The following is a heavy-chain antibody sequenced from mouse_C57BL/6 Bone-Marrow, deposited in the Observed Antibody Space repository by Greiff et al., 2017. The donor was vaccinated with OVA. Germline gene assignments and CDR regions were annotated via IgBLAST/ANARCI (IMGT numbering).Heavy chain of an antibody. D-gene: IGHD2-2*01. CDR2: IDPSDSYT. CDR1: GYTFTSYW. J-gene: IGHJ3*01. V-gene: IGHV1-50*01. Sequence: QVQLKQPGAELVKPGASVKLSCKASGYTFTSYWMQWVKQRPGQGLEWIGEIDPSDSYTNYNQKFEGKATLTVDTSSSTAYMQLSSLTSEDSAVYYCARSGYPTWFAYWGQGTLVTVSA. CDR3: ARSGYPTWFAY.